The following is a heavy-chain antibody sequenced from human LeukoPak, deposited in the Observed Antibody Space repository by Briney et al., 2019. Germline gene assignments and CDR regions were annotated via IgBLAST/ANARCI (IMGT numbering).Heavy chain of an antibody. D-gene: IGHD4-17*01. V-gene: IGHV4-39*01. CDR2: IYYSGST. CDR3: ARLGVTTVTAIDY. CDR1: GGSISSSSYY. Sequence: PSETLSLTCTVSGGSISSSSYYWGWIRQPPGKGLEWIGSIYYSGSTYYNPSLKSRVTISVDTSKNQFSLKLSSVTAADTAVYYCARLGVTTVTAIDYWGQGTLVTVSS. J-gene: IGHJ4*02.